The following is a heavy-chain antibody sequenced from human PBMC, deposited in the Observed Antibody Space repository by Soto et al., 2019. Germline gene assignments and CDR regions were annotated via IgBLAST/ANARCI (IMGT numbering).Heavy chain of an antibody. CDR3: ARDMYSSDYFVKWFEP. J-gene: IGHJ5*02. Sequence: QVRLVESGGGVVQPGRSLRLSCTASGFSFSSYAMYWFRQPPGKGLEWVAVISHDGTNKHYADSVKGRVTVSRDNSNHSLDLKLNSVRGEDTAMYYCARDMYSSDYFVKWFEPWGQGTLVTVSS. CDR2: ISHDGTNK. V-gene: IGHV3-30-3*01. D-gene: IGHD6-19*01. CDR1: GFSFSSYA.